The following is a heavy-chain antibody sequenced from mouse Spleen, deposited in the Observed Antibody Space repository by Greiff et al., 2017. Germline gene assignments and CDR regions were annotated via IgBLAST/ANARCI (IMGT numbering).Heavy chain of an antibody. Sequence: DVQLVESGGGLVKPGGSLKLSCAASGFTFSSYAMSWVRQTPEKRLEWVATISSGGSYTYYPDSVKGRFTISRDNAKNTLYLQMSSLRSEDTAMYYCARGDGNYDYAMDYWGQGTSVTVSS. J-gene: IGHJ4*01. CDR2: ISSGGSYT. CDR1: GFTFSSYA. CDR3: ARGDGNYDYAMDY. D-gene: IGHD2-1*01. V-gene: IGHV5-9-3*01.